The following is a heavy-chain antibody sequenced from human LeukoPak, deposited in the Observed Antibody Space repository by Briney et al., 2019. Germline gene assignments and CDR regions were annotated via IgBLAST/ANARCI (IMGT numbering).Heavy chain of an antibody. V-gene: IGHV3-74*01. CDR1: GFTFSSYG. J-gene: IGHJ4*02. Sequence: GGSLRLSCAASGFTFSSYGMHWVRQAPGKGLVWVSRINSDGSSTRYADSVKGRFTISRDNAKNTLYLQMNSLRAEDTAVYYCAELTSVVEQYWGQGTLVTVSS. CDR3: AELTSVVEQY. CDR2: INSDGSST. D-gene: IGHD2-21*01.